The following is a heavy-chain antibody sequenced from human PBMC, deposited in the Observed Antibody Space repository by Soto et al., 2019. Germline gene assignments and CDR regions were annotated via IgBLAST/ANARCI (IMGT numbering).Heavy chain of an antibody. CDR1: GYTFTSYG. J-gene: IGHJ6*02. Sequence: ASVKVSCKASGYTFTSYGISWVRQAPGQGLEWMGWISAYNGSTNYAQKLQGRVTMTTDTSTSTAYMELRSLRSDDTAVYYCARRSGDAYYYGMDVWGQGTTVTVSS. CDR2: ISAYNGST. D-gene: IGHD2-21*01. CDR3: ARRSGDAYYYGMDV. V-gene: IGHV1-18*01.